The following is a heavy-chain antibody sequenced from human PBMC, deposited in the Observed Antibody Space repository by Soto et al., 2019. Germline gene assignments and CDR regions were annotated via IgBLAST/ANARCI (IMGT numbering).Heavy chain of an antibody. D-gene: IGHD3-22*01. Sequence: SETLSLTCTVSGGSISSYYWSWIRQPAGKGLEWIGRIYTSGSTNYNPSLKSRVTMSVDTSKNQFSLKLSSVTAADTAVYYCAGLDYYDSSGYIYHYGMDVWGQGTTVTVSS. CDR2: IYTSGST. J-gene: IGHJ6*02. V-gene: IGHV4-4*07. CDR1: GGSISSYY. CDR3: AGLDYYDSSGYIYHYGMDV.